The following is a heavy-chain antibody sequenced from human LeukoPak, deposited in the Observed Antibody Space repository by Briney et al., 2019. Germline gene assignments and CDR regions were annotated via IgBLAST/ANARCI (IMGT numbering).Heavy chain of an antibody. D-gene: IGHD2-2*01. Sequence: GGSLRLSCAASGFTFSSYAMHWVRQAPGKGLEWVAVISYAGSNKYYADSVKGRFTISRDNSKNTLYLQMNSLRAEDTAVYYCASPPGSVHLSYYYYGMDVWGQGTTVTVSS. CDR2: ISYAGSNK. V-gene: IGHV3-30-3*01. J-gene: IGHJ6*02. CDR1: GFTFSSYA. CDR3: ASPPGSVHLSYYYYGMDV.